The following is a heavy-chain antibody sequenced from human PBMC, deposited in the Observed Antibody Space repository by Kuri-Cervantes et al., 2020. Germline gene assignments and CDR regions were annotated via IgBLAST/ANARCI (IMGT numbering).Heavy chain of an antibody. CDR2: INAGNGNT. CDR1: GYAFTGYY. J-gene: IGHJ4*02. CDR3: ARGEVAGIAAGGMGY. Sequence: ASVKVSCKASGYAFTGYYIHWVRQAPGQRLEWMGWINAGNGNTKYSQKFQGRVTITRDTSASTAYMELSSLRSEDTAVYYCARGEVAGIAAGGMGYWGQGTLVTVSS. V-gene: IGHV1-3*01. D-gene: IGHD6-13*01.